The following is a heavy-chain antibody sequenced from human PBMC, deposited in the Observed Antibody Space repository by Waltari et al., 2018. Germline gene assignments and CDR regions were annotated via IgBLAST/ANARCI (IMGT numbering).Heavy chain of an antibody. D-gene: IGHD6-13*01. V-gene: IGHV1-8*02. Sequence: QVQLVQSGAEVKKPGASVKVSCKASGCPLTSHDLNWVRPAPGQGPEWLGWMNPESGNTGYAQKFQGRVTMTRDTSTTTAYMELSSLRSDDTAVYFCARGLSSSWFGMDVWGQGTAVTVSS. CDR2: MNPESGNT. CDR3: ARGLSSSWFGMDV. J-gene: IGHJ6*02. CDR1: GCPLTSHD.